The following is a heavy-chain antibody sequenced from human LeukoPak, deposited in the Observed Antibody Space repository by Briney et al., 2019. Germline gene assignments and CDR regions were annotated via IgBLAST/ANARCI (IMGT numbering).Heavy chain of an antibody. CDR1: GGSFSGYY. J-gene: IGHJ4*02. CDR2: INHSGST. CDR3: ASGRVFDY. Sequence: SETLSLTCAVYGGSFSGYYWSWIRQPPGKGLEWIGEINHSGSTNYNPSLKSRVTISVDTSKNQFSLKLSSVTAADTAVYYCASGRVFDYWGQGTLATVSS. V-gene: IGHV4-34*01.